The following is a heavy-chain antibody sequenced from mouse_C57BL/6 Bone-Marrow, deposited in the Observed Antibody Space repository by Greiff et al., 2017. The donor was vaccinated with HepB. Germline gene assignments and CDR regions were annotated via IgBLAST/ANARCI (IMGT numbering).Heavy chain of an antibody. CDR1: GFTFSSYG. V-gene: IGHV5-6*01. D-gene: IGHD1-1*01. Sequence: EVKLVESGGDLVKPGGSLKLSCAASGFTFSSYGMSWVRQTPDKRLEWVATISSGGSYTYYPDSVKGRFTISRDNAKNTLYLQMSSLKSEDTAMYYCVRHYYLHEYWGQGTTLTVSS. J-gene: IGHJ2*01. CDR2: ISSGGSYT. CDR3: VRHYYLHEY.